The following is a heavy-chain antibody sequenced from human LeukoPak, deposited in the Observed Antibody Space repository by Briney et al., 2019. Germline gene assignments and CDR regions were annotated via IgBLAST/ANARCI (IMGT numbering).Heavy chain of an antibody. CDR3: AKGTERYREVSSFDS. J-gene: IGHJ4*02. D-gene: IGHD3-10*01. V-gene: IGHV3-23*01. CDR1: GFTFNTYT. Sequence: SGGSLRLSCAASGFTFNTYTMNWVRQAPGKGLEWVSAISGRGDGTYYADFVKGRFTISRDNPKNTLFLQMNSLRVEDTATYYCAKGTERYREVSSFDSWGRGTLVAVSS. CDR2: ISGRGDGT.